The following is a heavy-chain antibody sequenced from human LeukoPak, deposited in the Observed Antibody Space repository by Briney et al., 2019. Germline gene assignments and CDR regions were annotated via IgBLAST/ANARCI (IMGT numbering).Heavy chain of an antibody. J-gene: IGHJ6*03. V-gene: IGHV4-39*07. CDR3: AREMQDKSLQWIGELKKYYYYYMDV. CDR2: IYYSGST. CDR1: GGSISSSSYY. Sequence: KTSETLSLTCTVSGGSISSSSYYWNWIRQPPGKGLEWIGYIYYSGSTYYNPSLKSRVTISVDTSKNQFSLKLSSVTAADTAVYYCAREMQDKSLQWIGELKKYYYYYMDVWGKGTTVIVSS. D-gene: IGHD3-10*01.